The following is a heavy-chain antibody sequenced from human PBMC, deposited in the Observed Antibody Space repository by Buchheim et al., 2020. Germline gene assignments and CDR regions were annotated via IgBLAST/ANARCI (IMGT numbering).Heavy chain of an antibody. CDR3: ARDKSEWYDFWSGNYLSQAYYYYGMDV. D-gene: IGHD3-3*01. CDR1: GFTFSSYA. CDR2: ISYDGSNK. J-gene: IGHJ6*02. Sequence: QVQLVESGGGVVQPGRSLRLSCAASGFTFSSYAMHWVRQAPGKGLEWVAVISYDGSNKYYADSVKGRFTISRDNSKNTLYLQMNSLRAEDTAVYYCARDKSEWYDFWSGNYLSQAYYYYGMDVWGQGTT. V-gene: IGHV3-30*04.